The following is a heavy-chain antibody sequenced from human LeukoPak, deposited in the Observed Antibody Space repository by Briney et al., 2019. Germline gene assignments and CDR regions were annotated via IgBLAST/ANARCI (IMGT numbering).Heavy chain of an antibody. CDR3: ARTFGYSYGYLDY. CDR1: GGSISSSSYY. V-gene: IGHV4-39*01. D-gene: IGHD5-18*01. J-gene: IGHJ4*02. CDR2: IYYSGST. Sequence: SETLSLTCTVSGGSISSSSYYWGWIRQPPRRGLEWIGSIYYSGSTYYNSSLKSRVTISVDTSKNQFSLKLSSVTAADTAVYYCARTFGYSYGYLDYWGQGTLVTVSS.